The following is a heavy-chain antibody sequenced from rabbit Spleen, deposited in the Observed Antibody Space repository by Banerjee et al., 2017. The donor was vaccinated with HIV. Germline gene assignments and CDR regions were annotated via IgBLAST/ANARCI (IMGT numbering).Heavy chain of an antibody. D-gene: IGHD6-1*01. J-gene: IGHJ4*01. Sequence: QSLEESGGDLVKPGASLTLTCTASGFSFSSSYWICWVRQAPGKGLELIACISTSSGSTYYASWAKGRFTISKTSSTMVTLQLNSLTAADTATYFCARSGDAVYGSGFKLWGPGTLVTVS. V-gene: IGHV1S40*01. CDR1: GFSFSSSYW. CDR2: ISTSSGST. CDR3: ARSGDAVYGSGFKL.